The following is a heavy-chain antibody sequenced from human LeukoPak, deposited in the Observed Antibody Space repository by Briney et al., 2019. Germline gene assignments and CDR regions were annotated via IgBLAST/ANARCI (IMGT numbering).Heavy chain of an antibody. Sequence: PSETLSLTCTVSGGSIRYYYWSWIRQPPGKGLEWIGYIYYSGSTNYNPSLKSRVTISLDTSKNQFSLKLSSVTAADTAVYYCARDSFTVEGMNYWGQGTLVTVSS. CDR1: GGSIRYYY. CDR2: IYYSGST. D-gene: IGHD4-23*01. V-gene: IGHV4-59*01. CDR3: ARDSFTVEGMNY. J-gene: IGHJ4*02.